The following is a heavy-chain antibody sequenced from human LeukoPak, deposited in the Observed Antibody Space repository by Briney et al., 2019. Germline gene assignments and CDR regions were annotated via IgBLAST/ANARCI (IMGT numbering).Heavy chain of an antibody. J-gene: IGHJ4*02. V-gene: IGHV1-2*02. CDR3: ARDSGYSSPRGDY. Sequence: ASVKVSCKAYGYTFTGYFMHWVRQAPGQGLEWMGWINPNSGGTHYAQKFQGRVTMTRDTSISTAYMELSRLRSDDTAVYYCARDSGYSSPRGDYWGQGTLVTVSS. CDR2: INPNSGGT. CDR1: GYTFTGYF. D-gene: IGHD5-18*01.